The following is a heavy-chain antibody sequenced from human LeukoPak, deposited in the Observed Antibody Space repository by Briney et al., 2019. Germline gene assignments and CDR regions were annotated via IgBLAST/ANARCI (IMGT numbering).Heavy chain of an antibody. V-gene: IGHV1-69*05. CDR1: GGTFSSYA. J-gene: IGHJ4*02. CDR2: FIPIFGTA. CDR3: ARDPGFCSGGTCYPAYFDY. D-gene: IGHD2-15*01. Sequence: SVKVSCKASGGTFSSYAIIWVRQAPGQGLEWMGGFIPIFGTANYAQKFQGRVTITTDESTSTAYMELSSLRSEDTAVYYCARDPGFCSGGTCYPAYFDYWGRGTLVTVSS.